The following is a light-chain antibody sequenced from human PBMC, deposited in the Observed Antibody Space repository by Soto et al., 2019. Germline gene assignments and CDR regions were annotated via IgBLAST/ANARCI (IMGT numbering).Light chain of an antibody. J-gene: IGLJ1*01. CDR1: GSDVGGYNY. CDR3: SSYAGSNNFYG. V-gene: IGLV2-8*01. Sequence: QSALTQPPSASGSPGQSVTISCTGTGSDVGGYNYVSWYQQHPGKAPKLMIYEVSKRPSGVPDRFSGSKSGNTASLTVSGLQAEDEADYYCSSYAGSNNFYGFGTGTKVTVL. CDR2: EVS.